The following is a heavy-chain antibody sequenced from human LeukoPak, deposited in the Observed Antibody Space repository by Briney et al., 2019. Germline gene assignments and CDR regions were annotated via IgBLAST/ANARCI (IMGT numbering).Heavy chain of an antibody. Sequence: SETLSLTCAVYGGSFSGYYWSWIRQPPGKGLEWIGEINHSGSTNYNPSLKSRVTISVDTSNNQFSLKLSSVTAADTAIYYCARDSYGYNWQGSFDIWGRGTVVPVSS. D-gene: IGHD5-24*01. CDR1: GGSFSGYY. J-gene: IGHJ3*02. CDR2: INHSGST. CDR3: ARDSYGYNWQGSFDI. V-gene: IGHV4-34*01.